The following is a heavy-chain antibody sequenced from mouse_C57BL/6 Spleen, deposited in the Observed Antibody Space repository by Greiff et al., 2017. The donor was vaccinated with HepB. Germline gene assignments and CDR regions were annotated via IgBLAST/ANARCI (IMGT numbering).Heavy chain of an antibody. Sequence: EVQLQQSGAELVRPGASVKLSCTASGFNIKDDYMHWVKQRPEQGLEWIGWIDPENGDTEYASKFQGKATITAGTSSNTAYLQLSSLTSEDTAVYYCTRVTTVVRGFAYWGQGTLVTVSA. V-gene: IGHV14-4*01. CDR1: GFNIKDDY. CDR2: IDPENGDT. CDR3: TRVTTVVRGFAY. D-gene: IGHD1-1*01. J-gene: IGHJ3*01.